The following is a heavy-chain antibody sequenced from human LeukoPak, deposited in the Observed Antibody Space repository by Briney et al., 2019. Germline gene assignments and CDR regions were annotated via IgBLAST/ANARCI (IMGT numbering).Heavy chain of an antibody. CDR2: IYYSGST. D-gene: IGHD6-19*01. CDR1: GGSISSYY. Sequence: SETPSLTCTVSGGSISSYYWSWIRQPPGKGLEWIGYIYYSGSTNYNPSLKSRVTISVDTSKNQFSLKLSSVTAADTAVYYCARDAYRSDWYDAFDIWGQGTLVTVSS. J-gene: IGHJ3*02. CDR3: ARDAYRSDWYDAFDI. V-gene: IGHV4-59*01.